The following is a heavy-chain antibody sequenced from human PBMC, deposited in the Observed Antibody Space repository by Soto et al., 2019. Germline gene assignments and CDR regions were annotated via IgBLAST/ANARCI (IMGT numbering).Heavy chain of an antibody. Sequence: ASVKVSCKTSGYTFTNYAIHWVRQAPGQRLEWMGWINAGNGNTKYSQKFQGRVTFTRDTSASTAYMGLSSLRSEDTAVYYCARDPPPFYYGSNTYTNDYWGQGTLVTVSS. J-gene: IGHJ4*02. V-gene: IGHV1-3*01. D-gene: IGHD3-10*01. CDR3: ARDPPPFYYGSNTYTNDY. CDR1: GYTFTNYA. CDR2: INAGNGNT.